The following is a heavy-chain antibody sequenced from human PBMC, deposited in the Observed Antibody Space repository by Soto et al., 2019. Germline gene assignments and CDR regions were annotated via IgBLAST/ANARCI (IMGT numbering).Heavy chain of an antibody. CDR3: AKDPPTPGTAKWVDR. J-gene: IGHJ5*02. CDR1: GFNFNTFA. CDR2: ISSSGGSR. V-gene: IGHV3-23*01. Sequence: GGCMRLSWAASGFNFNTFAMSWIRQAPGKGLEWVSHISSSGGSRDYADSVRGRCSISRDNSQNVLFLQMNSLITDDPATSFCAKDPPTPGTAKWVDRWGKGTLVTVSS.